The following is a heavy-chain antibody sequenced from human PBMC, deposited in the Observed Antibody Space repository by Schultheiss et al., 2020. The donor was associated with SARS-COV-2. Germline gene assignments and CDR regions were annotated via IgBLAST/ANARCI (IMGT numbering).Heavy chain of an antibody. D-gene: IGHD2-2*01. V-gene: IGHV4-59*08. Sequence: SETLSLTCTVSGGSISSYYWSWIRQPPGKGLEWIGYIYYSGSTYYNPSLKSRVTISVDTSKNQFSLKLSSVTAADTAVYYCARQVGFRNWFDPWGQGTLVTVSS. CDR3: ARQVGFRNWFDP. CDR2: IYYSGST. J-gene: IGHJ5*02. CDR1: GGSISSYY.